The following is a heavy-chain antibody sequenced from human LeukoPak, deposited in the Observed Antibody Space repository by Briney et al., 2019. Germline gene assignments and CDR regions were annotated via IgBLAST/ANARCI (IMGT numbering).Heavy chain of an antibody. J-gene: IGHJ5*02. V-gene: IGHV4-61*01. Sequence: SETLSLTCTVSGGSVSSGSYYWSWIRQRPGKGLEWIGYIYYSGSTNYNPSLKSRVTISVDTSKNQFSLKLSSVTAADTAVYYCARGDCSSTSCPIGWFDPWGQGTLVTVSS. CDR1: GGSVSSGSYY. CDR3: ARGDCSSTSCPIGWFDP. D-gene: IGHD2-2*01. CDR2: IYYSGST.